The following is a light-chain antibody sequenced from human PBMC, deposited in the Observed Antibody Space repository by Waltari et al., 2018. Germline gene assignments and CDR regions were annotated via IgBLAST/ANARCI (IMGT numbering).Light chain of an antibody. Sequence: ILLTQSPGTLSLSPGERATISCRASQSVTLALAWYQQKPGQAPRLLIYDTSKRATGIPDRFSGSGSGTDFSLTISRLEPEDFAVYYCQHYVRLPATFGQGTKVEIK. CDR3: QHYVRLPAT. CDR2: DTS. J-gene: IGKJ1*01. CDR1: QSVTLA. V-gene: IGKV3-20*01.